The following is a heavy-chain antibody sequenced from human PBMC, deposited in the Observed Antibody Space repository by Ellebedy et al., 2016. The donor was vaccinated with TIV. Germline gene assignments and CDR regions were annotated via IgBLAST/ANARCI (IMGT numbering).Heavy chain of an antibody. CDR2: IFDNAIT. Sequence: MPSETLSLTCTVSGASVSSGRYYWSWIRQPPGKGLEWIGYIFDNAITNYSPSLKNRVSMSVDTSKNRFSLSLNFVTAADTAVYYCARHNCGGDCGFDYWGQGTLVIVSS. CDR1: GASVSSGRYY. CDR3: ARHNCGGDCGFDY. D-gene: IGHD2-21*02. J-gene: IGHJ4*02. V-gene: IGHV4-61*01.